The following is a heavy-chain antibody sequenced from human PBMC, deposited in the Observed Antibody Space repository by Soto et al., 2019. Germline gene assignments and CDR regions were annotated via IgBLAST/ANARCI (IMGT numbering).Heavy chain of an antibody. CDR3: FGGVWEARS. V-gene: IGHV3-15*07. J-gene: IGHJ5*02. Sequence: EVQLVESGGGLVKPGGSLRLSCAVSGFTFAKAWMNWVRQAPGRGLEWVGRIKTTTDGGTTDYAAPVKGRFTVSRDDSRDTLYLQMNSLKIEDTAVYYCFGGVWEARSWGQGTLVTVSS. D-gene: IGHD3-16*01. CDR2: IKTTTDGGTT. CDR1: GFTFAKAW.